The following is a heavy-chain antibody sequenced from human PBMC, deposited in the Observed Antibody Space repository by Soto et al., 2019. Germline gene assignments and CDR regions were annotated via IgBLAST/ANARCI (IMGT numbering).Heavy chain of an antibody. V-gene: IGHV1-69*01. D-gene: IGHD2-15*01. J-gene: IGHJ4*02. Sequence: HVDLVQSGAEVKKPGSSVTVSCKASGASFYNFALYWVRQAPGQGLEWVGGLTPVFRTANYSQKFQGRVTITADESTTTAYMELSNLRSDDTAVFYCAGVDCGGGTCYSGGVDYWGQGTLVTVSS. CDR2: LTPVFRTA. CDR3: AGVDCGGGTCYSGGVDY. CDR1: GASFYNFA.